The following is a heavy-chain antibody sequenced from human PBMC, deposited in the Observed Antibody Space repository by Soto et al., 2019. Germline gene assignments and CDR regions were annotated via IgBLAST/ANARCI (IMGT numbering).Heavy chain of an antibody. V-gene: IGHV3-23*01. CDR2: ISGSGGST. Sequence: EVQLLESGGGLVQPGGSLRLSCAASGFTFSSYAMSWVRQAPGKGLEWVSAISGSGGSTYYADSVKGRFTISRDNSKNTLYLQMNSLRAEDTAVYYCAKDCYYDSSAMGYNWFDPWGQGTLVTVSS. J-gene: IGHJ5*02. CDR3: AKDCYYDSSAMGYNWFDP. CDR1: GFTFSSYA. D-gene: IGHD3-22*01.